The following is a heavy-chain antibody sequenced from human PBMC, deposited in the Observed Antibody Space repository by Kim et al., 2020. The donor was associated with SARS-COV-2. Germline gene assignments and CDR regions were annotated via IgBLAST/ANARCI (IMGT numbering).Heavy chain of an antibody. D-gene: IGHD1-26*01. V-gene: IGHV3-11*04. CDR3: ARDPDSGTYKAGALDI. CDR1: GFTFSDFY. Sequence: GGSLRLSCAASGFTFSDFYMAWIRRAPGKGLECLSYIHKSGYNSYYADSVKGRFTISRDNANNLLYLQMNGLRAEDTAVYYCARDPDSGTYKAGALDIWG. CDR2: IHKSGYNS. J-gene: IGHJ3*02.